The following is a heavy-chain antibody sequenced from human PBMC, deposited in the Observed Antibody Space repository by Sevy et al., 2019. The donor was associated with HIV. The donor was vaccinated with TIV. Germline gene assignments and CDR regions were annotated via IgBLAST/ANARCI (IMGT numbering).Heavy chain of an antibody. Sequence: GGSLRLSCAASRFTFSSYAMSWVRLAPGKGLEWVSAISGSGGSTYYADSVKGRFTISRDNSKNTLYLQMNSLRAEDTAVYYCAKFFIRSVPAAIGLDMDVWGQGTTVTVSS. CDR3: AKFFIRSVPAAIGLDMDV. CDR1: RFTFSSYA. J-gene: IGHJ6*02. V-gene: IGHV3-23*01. CDR2: ISGSGGST. D-gene: IGHD2-2*01.